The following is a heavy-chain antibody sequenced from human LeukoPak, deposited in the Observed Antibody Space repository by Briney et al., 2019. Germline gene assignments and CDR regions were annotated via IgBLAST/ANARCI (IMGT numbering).Heavy chain of an antibody. D-gene: IGHD6-13*01. V-gene: IGHV3-21*01. J-gene: IGHJ4*02. CDR1: GFTFSSYS. CDR2: ISSSSSYI. CDR3: ARGPWSSSSWFDY. Sequence: GGSLRLSCAASGFTFSSYSMNWVRQAPGKGLEWVSSISSSSSYIYYADSVKGRFTISRDNAKNSLYLQMNSLRAEDTAVYYCARGPWSSSSWFDYWGQGTLVTVSS.